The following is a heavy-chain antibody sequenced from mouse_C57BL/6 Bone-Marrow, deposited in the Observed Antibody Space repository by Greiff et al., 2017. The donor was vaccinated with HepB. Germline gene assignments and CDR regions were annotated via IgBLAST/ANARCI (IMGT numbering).Heavy chain of an antibody. CDR3: ARCGAYYCGSKGYFDV. Sequence: QVHVKQSGAELARPGASVKLSCKASGYTFTSYGISWVKQRTGQGLEWIGEIYPRSGNTYYNEKFKGKATLTADKSSSTAYMELRSLTSEDSAVYICARCGAYYCGSKGYFDVWGTGTTVTVTS. J-gene: IGHJ1*03. CDR1: GYTFTSYG. D-gene: IGHD1-1*01. V-gene: IGHV1-81*01. CDR2: IYPRSGNT.